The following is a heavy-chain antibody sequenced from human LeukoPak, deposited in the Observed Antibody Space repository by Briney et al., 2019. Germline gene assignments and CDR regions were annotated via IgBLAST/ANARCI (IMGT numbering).Heavy chain of an antibody. CDR1: GGSISSSNW. J-gene: IGHJ1*01. CDR3: ARARTYCSGGSCYSDEYFQH. V-gene: IGHV4-4*02. D-gene: IGHD2-15*01. CDR2: ICHSGST. Sequence: SETLSLTCAVSGGSISSSNWWSWVRQPPGKGLEWIGEICHSGSTNYNPSLKSRVTISVDKSKNQFSLKLSSVTAADTAVYYCARARTYCSGGSCYSDEYFQHWGQGTLVTVSS.